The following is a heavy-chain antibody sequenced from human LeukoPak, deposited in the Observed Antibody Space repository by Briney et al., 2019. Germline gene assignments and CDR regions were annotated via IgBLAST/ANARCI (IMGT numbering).Heavy chain of an antibody. D-gene: IGHD4-23*01. Sequence: ASVKVSCKASGGTFSSYAISWVRQAPGQGLEWMGGIIPIFGTANYAQKFQGRVTITADESTSTAYMELSSLRSEDTAVYYCARGLVDGGNSYVDYWGQGALVTVSS. V-gene: IGHV1-69*13. CDR3: ARGLVDGGNSYVDY. CDR2: IIPIFGTA. CDR1: GGTFSSYA. J-gene: IGHJ4*02.